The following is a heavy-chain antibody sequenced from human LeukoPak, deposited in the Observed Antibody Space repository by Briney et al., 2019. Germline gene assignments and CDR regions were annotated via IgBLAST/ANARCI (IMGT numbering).Heavy chain of an antibody. CDR2: IYYSGST. CDR1: GGSISSSSYY. Sequence: PSETLSLTCTVSGGSISSSSYYWGWLRQPPGKGLEWIGSIYYSGSTYYNPSLKGRVTISVDTSKNQFSLKLSSVTAADTAVYYCARDGPSTYYDFWSGLPGYMDGWGKGTTVTVSS. D-gene: IGHD3-3*01. J-gene: IGHJ6*03. V-gene: IGHV4-39*07. CDR3: ARDGPSTYYDFWSGLPGYMDG.